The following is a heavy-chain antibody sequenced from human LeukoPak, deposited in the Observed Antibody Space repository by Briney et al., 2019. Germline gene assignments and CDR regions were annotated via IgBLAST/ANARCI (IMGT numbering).Heavy chain of an antibody. CDR2: IYYSGST. CDR3: ARAITIGGLFDY. Sequence: SETLSLTCTVSSGSISSYYWSWIRQPPAKGLAWIGYIYYSGSTNYNPSLKSRVTISVDTSKNQFSLKLSSVTAADTAVYYCARAITIGGLFDYWGQGTLVTVSS. V-gene: IGHV4-59*01. CDR1: SGSISSYY. D-gene: IGHD3-16*01. J-gene: IGHJ4*02.